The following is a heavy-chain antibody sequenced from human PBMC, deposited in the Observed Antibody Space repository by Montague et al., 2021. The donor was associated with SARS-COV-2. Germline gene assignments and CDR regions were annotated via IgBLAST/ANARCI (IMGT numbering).Heavy chain of an antibody. D-gene: IGHD2-2*02. CDR1: GGSFSGYY. J-gene: IGHJ6*03. CDR2: INHSRSA. Sequence: SETLSLTCAVYGGSFSGYYWNWIRQPPGKGLEWIGEINHSRSANYNPSLKRRVTISVDTSKNQFSLKLNSVTAADTAVYYCARLGEGVVPAPILGVGPYYSYFYMDVWGKGATVTVSS. V-gene: IGHV4-34*01. CDR3: ARLGEGVVPAPILGVGPYYSYFYMDV.